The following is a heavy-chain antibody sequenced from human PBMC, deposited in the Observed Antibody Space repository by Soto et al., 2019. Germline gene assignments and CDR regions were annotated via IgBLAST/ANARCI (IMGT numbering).Heavy chain of an antibody. CDR3: ARGWVDDILTGYFDS. Sequence: QVQLVESGGGVVQPGRSLRLSCAASGFTFSNYAMHWVRQAPGKGLEWVAVISYDGNNKYHADSVKGRFTISRDNSKKTLYLQMNSLRAEDTAVYYCARGWVDDILTGYFDSWGQGTLVTVSS. CDR1: GFTFSNYA. V-gene: IGHV3-30-3*01. J-gene: IGHJ4*02. D-gene: IGHD3-9*01. CDR2: ISYDGNNK.